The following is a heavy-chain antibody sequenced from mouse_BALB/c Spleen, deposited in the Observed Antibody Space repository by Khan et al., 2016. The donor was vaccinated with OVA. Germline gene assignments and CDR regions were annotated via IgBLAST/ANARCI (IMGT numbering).Heavy chain of an antibody. V-gene: IGHV1-9*01. Sequence: QVQLQQSGADLMKPGASVKISCKVAGYTFSSYWIEWIKQRPGHGLEWIGEILPGSGSTNCNEKFKGKATFTADTSSNTAYMQLSSPTSEDSAVYYCARVNSGNRNYFDYWGQGTTLTVPS. D-gene: IGHD1-1*01. CDR2: ILPGSGST. J-gene: IGHJ2*01. CDR3: ARVNSGNRNYFDY. CDR1: GYTFSSYW.